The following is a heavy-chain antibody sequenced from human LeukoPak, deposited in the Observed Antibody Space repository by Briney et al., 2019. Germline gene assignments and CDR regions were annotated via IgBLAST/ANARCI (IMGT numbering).Heavy chain of an antibody. Sequence: PGGSLRLSCAASGFTFNNYAMNRVRQAPGKGLEWVSSVSESGYNTHYADSVKGRFTISRDNSQNTLYLQMNSQRAEDTAVYSGAKQWVECWGQGVLVTVSS. CDR2: VSESGYNT. CDR1: GFTFNNYA. V-gene: IGHV3-23*01. J-gene: IGHJ4*02. CDR3: AKQWVEC. D-gene: IGHD1-26*01.